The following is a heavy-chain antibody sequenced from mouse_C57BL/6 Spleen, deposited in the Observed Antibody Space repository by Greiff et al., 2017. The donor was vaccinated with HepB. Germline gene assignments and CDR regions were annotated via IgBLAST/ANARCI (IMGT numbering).Heavy chain of an antibody. CDR3: ASGGIYYDYPYAMDY. CDR1: GFNIKNTY. V-gene: IGHV14-3*01. D-gene: IGHD2-4*01. Sequence: VQLKESVAELVRPGASVKLSCTASGFNIKNTYMHWVKQRPEQGLEWIGRIDPANGNTKYAPKFQGKATITADTSSNTAYLQLSSLTSEDTAIYYCASGGIYYDYPYAMDYWGQGTSVTVSS. J-gene: IGHJ4*01. CDR2: IDPANGNT.